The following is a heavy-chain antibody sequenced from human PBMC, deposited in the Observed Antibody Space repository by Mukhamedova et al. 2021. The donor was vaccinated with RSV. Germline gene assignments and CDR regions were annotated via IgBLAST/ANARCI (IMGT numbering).Heavy chain of an antibody. D-gene: IGHD6-13*01. V-gene: IGHV1-46*01. J-gene: IGHJ4*02. CDR2: INPDGGST. CDR1: TSYY. CDR3: ARDITSSWFPQDY. Sequence: TSYYLSWVRQAPGQGLEWMGIINPDGGSTGYAQKFQGRVTMTRDTSTSPVYMELSSLTSDDTAVYYCARDITSSWFPQDYWGQGTL.